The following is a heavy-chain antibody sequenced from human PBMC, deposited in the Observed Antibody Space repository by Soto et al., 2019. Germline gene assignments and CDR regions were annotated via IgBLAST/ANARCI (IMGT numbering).Heavy chain of an antibody. CDR1: GFTFSSYG. CDR2: ISYDGSNK. D-gene: IGHD5-12*01. V-gene: IGHV3-30*18. Sequence: QVQLVESGGGVVQPGRSLRLSCAASGFTFSSYGMHWVRQAPGKGLEWEAVISYDGSNKYYADSGKGRFTISRDNSKNTRYLQMNSLRAEDTAVYYCAKDQVSVDIVATMPGYWGQGTLVTVSS. J-gene: IGHJ4*02. CDR3: AKDQVSVDIVATMPGY.